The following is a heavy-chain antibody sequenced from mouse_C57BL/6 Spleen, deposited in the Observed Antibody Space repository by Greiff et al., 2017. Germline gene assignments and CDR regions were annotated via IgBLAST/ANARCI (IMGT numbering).Heavy chain of an antibody. CDR3: TTRGSAGYVWCAY. D-gene: IGHD3-2*02. CDR1: GFNIKDYY. V-gene: IGHV14-1*01. Sequence: VQLQQSGAELVRPGASVKLSCTASGFNIKDYYMHWVKQRPEQGLEWIGRIVPEDGHTEYAPKFQGKATMTADTSSNTAYLQLSSLTSEDTAVYYCTTRGSAGYVWCAYWGQGTLVTVSA. CDR2: IVPEDGHT. J-gene: IGHJ3*01.